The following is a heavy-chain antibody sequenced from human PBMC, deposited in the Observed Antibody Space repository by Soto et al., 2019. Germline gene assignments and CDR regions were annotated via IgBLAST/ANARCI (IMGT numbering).Heavy chain of an antibody. Sequence: AFVKLPRMTAGYSVINYYIHWVRQAPGQGLDWMAIINPMVVSTNYAQEFQGRVTLTSDTSTSTVYMELSSLRFEDSALYFCKAEYTESSATVDQTSYLDYTGHGTLVTVSS. CDR3: KAEYTESSATVDQTSYLDY. CDR2: INPMVVST. V-gene: IGHV1-46*01. J-gene: IGHJ4*01. CDR1: GYSVINYY. D-gene: IGHD6-6*01.